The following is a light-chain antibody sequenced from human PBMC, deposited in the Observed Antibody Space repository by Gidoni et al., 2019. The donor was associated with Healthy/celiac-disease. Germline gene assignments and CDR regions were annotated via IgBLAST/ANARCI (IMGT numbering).Light chain of an antibody. V-gene: IGKV3-20*01. CDR1: QSVSSSY. CDR3: QQYGSSPLT. CDR2: GAS. Sequence: EIVLTQSPGPLSLSPGESATLSCRASQSVSSSYLAWYQQKPGQAPRLLIYGASSRATGIPDRFSGSGSGTDFTITISRLEPEDFAVYYCQQYGSSPLTFGGGTKVEIK. J-gene: IGKJ4*01.